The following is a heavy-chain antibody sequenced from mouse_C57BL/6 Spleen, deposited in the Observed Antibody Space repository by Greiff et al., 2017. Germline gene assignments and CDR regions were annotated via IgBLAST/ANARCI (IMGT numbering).Heavy chain of an antibody. Sequence: VQLQQSGPVLVKPGASVKMSCKASGYTFTDYYMNWVKQSHGKSLEWIGVINPYNGGTSYNQKFKGKATLTVDKSSSTAYMVLNSLTSEDSAVYYCARSPYGRENYWGQGTTLTVSS. J-gene: IGHJ2*01. CDR1: GYTFTDYY. V-gene: IGHV1-19*01. CDR3: ARSPYGRENY. D-gene: IGHD1-1*01. CDR2: INPYNGGT.